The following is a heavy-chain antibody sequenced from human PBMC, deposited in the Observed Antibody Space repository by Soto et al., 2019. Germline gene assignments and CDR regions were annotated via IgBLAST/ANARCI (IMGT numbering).Heavy chain of an antibody. V-gene: IGHV4-61*01. Sequence: PSETLSLTCTVSGGSVSSGSYYWSWIRQPPGKGLEWIGYIYYSGSTNYNPSLKSRVTISVDTSKNQFSLKLSSVTAADTAVYYCARDTLYCTNGLCYVWAPLDYWGQGTLVTVSS. CDR1: GGSVSSGSYY. CDR3: ARDTLYCTNGLCYVWAPLDY. CDR2: IYYSGST. D-gene: IGHD2-8*01. J-gene: IGHJ4*02.